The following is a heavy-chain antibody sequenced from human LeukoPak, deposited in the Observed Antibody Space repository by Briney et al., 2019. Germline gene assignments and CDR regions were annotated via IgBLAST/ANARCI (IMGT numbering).Heavy chain of an antibody. CDR2: IYSDGTTT. CDR3: ARAEGYCGSDCYSPFGD. Sequence: GGSLRLSCAVSGSTFSSYWIHWVRQAPGKGLEWVSRIYSDGTTTSYADSVKGRFTISRDNAKNTLYLQMNSLRAEDTAVYYCARAEGYCGSDCYSPFGDWGQGTLVTVSS. D-gene: IGHD2-21*02. J-gene: IGHJ4*02. CDR1: GSTFSSYW. V-gene: IGHV3-74*01.